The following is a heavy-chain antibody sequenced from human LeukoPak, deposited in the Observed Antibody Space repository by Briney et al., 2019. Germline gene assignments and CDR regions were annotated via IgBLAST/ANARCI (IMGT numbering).Heavy chain of an antibody. J-gene: IGHJ3*02. CDR2: INAGNGNT. CDR3: ARVRAISLYYYGSSGYTAFDI. Sequence: ASVKVSCKASGYTFTSYAMHWVRQAPGQRLEWMGWINAGNGNTKYSQKFQGRVTITRDTSASTAYMELSSLRSEDTAVYYCARVRAISLYYYGSSGYTAFDIWGQGTMVTVSS. D-gene: IGHD3-22*01. V-gene: IGHV1-3*01. CDR1: GYTFTSYA.